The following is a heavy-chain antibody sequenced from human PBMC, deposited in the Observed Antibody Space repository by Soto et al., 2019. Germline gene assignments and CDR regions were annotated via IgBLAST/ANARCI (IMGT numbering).Heavy chain of an antibody. CDR2: IWYDGSNK. D-gene: IGHD5-12*01. V-gene: IGHV3-33*01. CDR1: GFTFSSYG. Sequence: GGSLRVSCAASGFTFSSYGMHWVRQAPGKGLEWVAVIWYDGSNKYYADSVKGRFTISRDNSKNTLYLQMNSLRAEDTAVYYCARGVLRRDGYPLFWGQGTLVTVSS. CDR3: ARGVLRRDGYPLF. J-gene: IGHJ4*02.